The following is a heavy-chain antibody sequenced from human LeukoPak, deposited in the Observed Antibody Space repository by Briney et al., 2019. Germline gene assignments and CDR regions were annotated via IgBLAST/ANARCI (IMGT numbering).Heavy chain of an antibody. CDR2: ISSSSSTI. CDR3: ARDSGIAVAGGYP. V-gene: IGHV3-48*01. CDR1: GFTFSSYS. J-gene: IGHJ5*02. D-gene: IGHD6-19*01. Sequence: GGSLRLSCAASGFTFSSYSMNWVCQAPGKGLEWVSYISSSSSTIYYADSVKGRFTISRDNAKNSLYLQMNSLRAEDTAVYYCARDSGIAVAGGYPWGQGTLVTVSS.